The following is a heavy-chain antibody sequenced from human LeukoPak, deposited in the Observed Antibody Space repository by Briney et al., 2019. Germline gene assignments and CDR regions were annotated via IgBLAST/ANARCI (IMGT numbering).Heavy chain of an antibody. Sequence: GGSLRLSCAASGFTFDDYAMHWVRQAPGKGLEWVSGISWNSGSIGYADSVKGRFTISRDNAKNSLYLQMNSLRAEDTAVYYCASGVRSGSYPFDYWGQGTLVTVSS. D-gene: IGHD1-26*01. CDR2: ISWNSGSI. J-gene: IGHJ4*02. V-gene: IGHV3-9*01. CDR3: ASGVRSGSYPFDY. CDR1: GFTFDDYA.